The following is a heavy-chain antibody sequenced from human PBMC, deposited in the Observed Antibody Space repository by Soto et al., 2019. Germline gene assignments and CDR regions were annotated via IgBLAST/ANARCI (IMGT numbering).Heavy chain of an antibody. CDR1: GFTFSDYY. V-gene: IGHV3-11*01. D-gene: IGHD6-13*01. CDR2: ISSSGSTI. J-gene: IGHJ2*01. Sequence: QVQMVESGGGLVKPGGSLRLSCAASGFTFSDYYMSWIRQAPGKGLEWVSYISSSGSTIYYADSVKGRVTISRDNATNSRYLQMNSLRAEDTAVYYCARGRRGIAAAGPDDYFDLWGRGTLVTVSS. CDR3: ARGRRGIAAAGPDDYFDL.